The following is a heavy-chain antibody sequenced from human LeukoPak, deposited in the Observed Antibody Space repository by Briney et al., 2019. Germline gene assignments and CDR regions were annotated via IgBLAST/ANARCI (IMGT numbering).Heavy chain of an antibody. V-gene: IGHV1-46*01. CDR1: GYTFTSYY. CDR3: ARRAKGSWINDAFDI. CDR2: INPSGGNT. Sequence: ASVKVSCKASGYTFTSYYMHWVRQAPGQGLEWMGIINPSGGNTNYTQKFQGRVTMTRDTSMSTLYMELSSLRSEDTAVYYCARRAKGSWINDAFDIWGQGTMVTVSS. J-gene: IGHJ3*02. D-gene: IGHD2-2*03.